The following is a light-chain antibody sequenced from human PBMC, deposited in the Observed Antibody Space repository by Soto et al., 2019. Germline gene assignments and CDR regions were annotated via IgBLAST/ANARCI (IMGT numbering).Light chain of an antibody. Sequence: QSVLTQPPSASGTPGQRVTISCSGSSSNIGSNTVNWYQQLPGTAPKLLIYSNNQRPSGVPDRFSGSKSGTSASLAISGRQSEYEADYYCAAWDDSLNGHVVFGGGTKLTVL. J-gene: IGLJ2*01. V-gene: IGLV1-44*01. CDR1: SSNIGSNT. CDR3: AAWDDSLNGHVV. CDR2: SNN.